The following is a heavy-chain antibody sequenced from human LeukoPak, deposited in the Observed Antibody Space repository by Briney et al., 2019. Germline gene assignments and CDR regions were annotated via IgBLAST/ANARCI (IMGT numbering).Heavy chain of an antibody. J-gene: IGHJ4*02. Sequence: GGSLRLSCAASGFTFSSYSMSWVRQAPGKGLEWVSAISGSGGSTYYADSVKGRFTISRDNSKNTLYLQMNSLRAEDTAVYYCAKDRLAAAGPQPFDYWGQGTLVTVSS. V-gene: IGHV3-23*01. CDR1: GFTFSSYS. D-gene: IGHD6-13*01. CDR3: AKDRLAAAGPQPFDY. CDR2: ISGSGGST.